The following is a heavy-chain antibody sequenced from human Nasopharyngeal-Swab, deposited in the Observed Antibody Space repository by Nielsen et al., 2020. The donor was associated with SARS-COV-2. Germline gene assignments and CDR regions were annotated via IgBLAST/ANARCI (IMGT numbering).Heavy chain of an antibody. CDR1: GFTFSTYA. D-gene: IGHD3-10*01. J-gene: IGHJ3*02. CDR2: ISSDGSNK. V-gene: IGHV3-30-3*01. Sequence: GGSLRLSCVASGFTFSTYAFHWVRQAPGKGLEWVTFISSDGSNKYYADSVKGRFTISRDNSKNTVYLQVNSLRADDTAVYYCARVSWFGELLISDAFDIWAKGQWSPSPQ. CDR3: ARVSWFGELLISDAFDI.